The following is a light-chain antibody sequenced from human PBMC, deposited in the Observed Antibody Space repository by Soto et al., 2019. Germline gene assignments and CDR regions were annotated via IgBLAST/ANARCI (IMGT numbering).Light chain of an antibody. J-gene: IGLJ1*01. CDR3: QSYDISLHNYV. Sequence: VRTPPPSVSGSPGQRVSISCTWITSNIGAPYDVHWYQHLPGTAPKLPIYGDNNRPSGVPDRFSGSKSGTSASLAITRLQAEDEADYYCQSYDISLHNYVFGTGTKVTV. CDR2: GDN. CDR1: TSNIGAPYD. V-gene: IGLV1-40*01.